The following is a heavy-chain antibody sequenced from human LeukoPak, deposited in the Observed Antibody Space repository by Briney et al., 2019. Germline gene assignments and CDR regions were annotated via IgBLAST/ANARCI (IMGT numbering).Heavy chain of an antibody. D-gene: IGHD6-6*01. CDR1: GGSFSGYY. J-gene: IGHJ4*02. Sequence: SETLSLTCAVYGGSFSGYYWSWIRQTPGKGLEWIGEINQSGSANYNPSLKDRVTISVDTSKNQFSLKMNSVTAADTAMYYCARGGGRYSSSPFDYWGQGTLVTVSS. CDR3: ARGGGRYSSSPFDY. V-gene: IGHV4-34*01. CDR2: INQSGSA.